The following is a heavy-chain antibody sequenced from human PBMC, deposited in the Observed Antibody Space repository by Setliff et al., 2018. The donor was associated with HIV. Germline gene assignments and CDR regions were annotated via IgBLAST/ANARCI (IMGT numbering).Heavy chain of an antibody. D-gene: IGHD3-22*01. CDR3: AKELAASGLGYFDS. Sequence: SGGSLRLSCAASGFTFSNYAMSWVRQAPGEGLEWVSAILSTGERTFYADSVKGRFTISRDNSKNTVYLQMNSLRAEDMAEYYCAKELAASGLGYFDSWGRGILVTVSS. CDR2: ILSTGERT. J-gene: IGHJ4*02. CDR1: GFTFSNYA. V-gene: IGHV3-23*01.